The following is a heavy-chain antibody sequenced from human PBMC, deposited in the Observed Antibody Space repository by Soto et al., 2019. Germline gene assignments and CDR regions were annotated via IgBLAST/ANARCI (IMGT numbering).Heavy chain of an antibody. CDR3: ARERGYSGFNWFDP. CDR1: GGSISSGGYY. Sequence: TSETLSLTCTVSGGSISSGGYYWSWIRQHPGKGLEWIGYIYYSGSTYYNPSLKSRVTISVDTSKNQFSLKLSYVTAADTAVYYCARERGYSGFNWFDPWGQGTLVTVSS. D-gene: IGHD1-26*01. V-gene: IGHV4-31*03. J-gene: IGHJ5*02. CDR2: IYYSGST.